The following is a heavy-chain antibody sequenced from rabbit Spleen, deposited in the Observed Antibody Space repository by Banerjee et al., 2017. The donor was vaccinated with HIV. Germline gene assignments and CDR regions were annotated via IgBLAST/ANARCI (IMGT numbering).Heavy chain of an antibody. CDR3: ARYLVAVIGWNFNL. CDR2: INIVTGKS. CDR1: GVSLNDKDV. J-gene: IGHJ4*01. V-gene: IGHV1S45*01. Sequence: EQLVEYGGDLVQPEGSLTLTCTASGVSLNDKDVMCWVRQAPGKGLEWIACINIVTGKSVYASWAKGRFTMSRTSSTTVTLQMTSLTAADTATYFCARYLVAVIGWNFNLWGQGTLVTVS. D-gene: IGHD4-2*01.